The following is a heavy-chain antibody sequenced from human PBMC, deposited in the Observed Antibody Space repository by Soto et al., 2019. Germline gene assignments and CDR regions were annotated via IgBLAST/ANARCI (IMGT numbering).Heavy chain of an antibody. CDR3: ARSIGGSSYYPPYY. V-gene: IGHV3-30*03. CDR2: LANDGSYQ. J-gene: IGHJ4*02. CDR1: GFTFSGYG. D-gene: IGHD2-15*01. Sequence: QVQLVESGGGVVQPGGSLRLSCAASGFTFSGYGMHWVRQSPGEGLEWVAILANDGSYQYYAESVKGRFTISRDNSKNTLYLQMDSLRPEDTAVYYCARSIGGSSYYPPYYWGKGTLVTVSS.